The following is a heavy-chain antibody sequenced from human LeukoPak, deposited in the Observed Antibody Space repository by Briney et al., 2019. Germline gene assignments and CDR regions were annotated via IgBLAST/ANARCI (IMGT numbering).Heavy chain of an antibody. D-gene: IGHD3-22*01. Sequence: GGSLRLSCAASGFTFSSYAMSWVRQAPGKGLEWVSAISGSVGSTHYADSVKGRFTISRDNSKNTLYLQMNSLRAEDTAVYYCARKTDSGGQGDYWGPGTLVTVSS. CDR1: GFTFSSYA. J-gene: IGHJ4*02. V-gene: IGHV3-23*01. CDR2: ISGSVGST. CDR3: ARKTDSGGQGDY.